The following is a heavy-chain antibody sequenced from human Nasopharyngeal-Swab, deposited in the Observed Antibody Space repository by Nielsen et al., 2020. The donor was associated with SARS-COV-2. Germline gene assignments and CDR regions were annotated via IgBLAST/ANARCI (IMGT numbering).Heavy chain of an antibody. V-gene: IGHV4-59*01. CDR2: IYYSGST. Sequence: GSLRLSCTVSGGSISSYYWSWIRQPPGKGLEWIGYIYYSGSTNYNPSLKSRVTISVDTSKNQFSLKLSSVTAADTAVYYCARAGIAAAGLDYWGQGTLVTASS. CDR3: ARAGIAAAGLDY. D-gene: IGHD6-13*01. J-gene: IGHJ4*02. CDR1: GGSISSYY.